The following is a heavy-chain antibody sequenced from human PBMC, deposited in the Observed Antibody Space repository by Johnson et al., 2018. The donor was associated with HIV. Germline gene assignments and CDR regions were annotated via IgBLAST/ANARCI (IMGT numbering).Heavy chain of an antibody. CDR2: IKRKIEGEAT. CDR3: TTAIVIDAFDI. D-gene: IGHD3-16*02. Sequence: VQLLESGGGVVQPGGSLRLSCAASGFTFSSYGMHWVRQAPGKGLEWVGRIKRKIEGEATDYAAPVKGRFTISKDDSKNTLFLQMSSLKTDDTAVYYCTTAIVIDAFDIWGQGTMVTVSS. V-gene: IGHV3-15*01. CDR1: GFTFSSYG. J-gene: IGHJ3*02.